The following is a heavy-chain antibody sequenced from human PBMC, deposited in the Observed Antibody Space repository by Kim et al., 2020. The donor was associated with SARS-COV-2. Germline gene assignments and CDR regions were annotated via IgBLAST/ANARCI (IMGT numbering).Heavy chain of an antibody. D-gene: IGHD3-10*01. V-gene: IGHV4-34*01. J-gene: IGHJ4*02. Sequence: NPSRNSRVNIAVDTSKNQFSLKLSSVTAADTAVYYCARGVVRGVIMDFDYWGQGTLVTVSS. CDR3: ARGVVRGVIMDFDY.